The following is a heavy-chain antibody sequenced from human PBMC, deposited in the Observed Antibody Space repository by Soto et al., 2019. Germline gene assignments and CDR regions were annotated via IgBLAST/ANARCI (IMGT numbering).Heavy chain of an antibody. J-gene: IGHJ6*02. Sequence: QVQLVESGGGVVQPGRSLRLSCAASGFTFSSYGMHWVRQAPGKGLEWVALVWYDGGNKYCADSVKGRFTISRDNSKNPLYLQMNSLRDEDTAVYYCVRAAGYSGNDYVYYYGMDVWGQGTTVTVSS. CDR2: VWYDGGNK. CDR3: VRAAGYSGNDYVYYYGMDV. V-gene: IGHV3-33*01. CDR1: GFTFSSYG. D-gene: IGHD5-12*01.